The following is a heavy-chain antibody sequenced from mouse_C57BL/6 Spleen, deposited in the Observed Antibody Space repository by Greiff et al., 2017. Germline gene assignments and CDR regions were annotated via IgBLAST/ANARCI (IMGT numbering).Heavy chain of an antibody. CDR1: GFSFNTYA. J-gene: IGHJ4*01. D-gene: IGHD2-14*01. Sequence: EVKLVESGGGLVQPKGSLKLSCAASGFSFNTYAMNWVRQAPGKGLEWVGRIRSKSNHYATYYADSVKDRFTISRDDSVSMLYLQMNNLKTEDTAMYYCVRGTPFCAMDYWGQGTSGTVSS. CDR3: VRGTPFCAMDY. CDR2: IRSKSNHYAT. V-gene: IGHV10-1*01.